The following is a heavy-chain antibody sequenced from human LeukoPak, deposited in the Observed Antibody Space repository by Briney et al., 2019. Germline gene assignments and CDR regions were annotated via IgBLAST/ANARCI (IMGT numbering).Heavy chain of an antibody. J-gene: IGHJ3*02. V-gene: IGHV4-39*01. CDR3: ARPVGTTGGPGAFDI. CDR1: GGSISSSSYY. Sequence: PSETLSLTCTVSGGSISSSSYYWGWIRQPPGKGLEWIGSIYYSGSTYYNPSLKSRVTISVDTSKNQFSLKLSSVTAADTAVYYCARPVGTTGGPGAFDIWGQGTMVTVSS. CDR2: IYYSGST. D-gene: IGHD1-1*01.